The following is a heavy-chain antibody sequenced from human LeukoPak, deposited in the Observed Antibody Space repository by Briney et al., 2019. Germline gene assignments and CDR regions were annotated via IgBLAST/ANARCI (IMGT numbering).Heavy chain of an antibody. CDR3: ARAITINFDY. CDR2: IYTSGST. V-gene: IGHV4-61*02. CDR1: GGSISSGSYY. D-gene: IGHD3-3*01. Sequence: SETLSLTCTVSGGSISSGSYYWSWIRQPAGKGLEWIGRIYTSGSTNYNPSLKSRVTISVDTSKNQFSLKLSSVTAADTAVYYCARAITINFDYWGQGALVTVSS. J-gene: IGHJ4*02.